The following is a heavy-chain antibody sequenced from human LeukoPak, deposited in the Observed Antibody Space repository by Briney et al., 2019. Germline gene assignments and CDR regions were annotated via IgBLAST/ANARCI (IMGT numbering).Heavy chain of an antibody. J-gene: IGHJ3*02. Sequence: GALRLSCAASGFTFSSYEMNWVRQAPGKGLEWVSIIYSSGSTFYADSVKGRFTISRDKSKNTLYLQMNNLRAGDTAVYYCARRGDDAFDIWGQGTMVTVSS. D-gene: IGHD3-16*01. CDR2: IYSSGST. V-gene: IGHV3-66*01. CDR3: ARRGDDAFDI. CDR1: GFTFSSYE.